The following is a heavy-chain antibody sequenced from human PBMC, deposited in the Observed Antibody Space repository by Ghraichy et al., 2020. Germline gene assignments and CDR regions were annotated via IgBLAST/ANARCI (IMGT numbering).Heavy chain of an antibody. V-gene: IGHV4-39*01. D-gene: IGHD3-22*01. CDR1: GGSISSSSYY. Sequence: SETLSLTCTVSGGSISSSSYYWGWIRQPPGKGLEWIGTMYYSGSTYYNPSLKSRVTISVDTSKNQFSLKLSSVTAADTAVYYCARRPHPYSSGCGYNWGQGTLFTVSS. CDR2: MYYSGST. CDR3: ARRPHPYSSGCGYN. J-gene: IGHJ4*02.